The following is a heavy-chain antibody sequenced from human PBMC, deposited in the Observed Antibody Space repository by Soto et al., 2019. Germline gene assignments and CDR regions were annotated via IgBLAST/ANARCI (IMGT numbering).Heavy chain of an antibody. CDR1: GYKLSDYG. CDR3: ARTVLVHAAGGWRPNWFDP. Sequence: GPEVKKPGASVKVSCKASGYKLSDYGFSWLRQAPGQGPEWMGWMSGYNGDRSYAQNLQGRLTLTTDTSTTTSYMELRRLRSDDTAVYYCARTVLVHAAGGWRPNWFDPWGQGTLVTVSS. V-gene: IGHV1-18*01. CDR2: MSGYNGDR. D-gene: IGHD1-1*01. J-gene: IGHJ5*02.